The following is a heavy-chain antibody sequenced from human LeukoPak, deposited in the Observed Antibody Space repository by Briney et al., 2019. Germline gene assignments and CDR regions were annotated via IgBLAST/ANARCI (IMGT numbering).Heavy chain of an antibody. V-gene: IGHV4-4*07. CDR3: ARTNYYGSGNYAKFDY. Sequence: SETLSLTCTVSGGSISSYYWSWIRQPAGKGLEWIGRIYTSGSTNYNPSLKSRVTMSVDTSKNQFSLKLSSVTAADTAVYYCARTNYYGSGNYAKFDYWGQGTLVTVSS. CDR2: IYTSGST. D-gene: IGHD3-10*01. J-gene: IGHJ4*02. CDR1: GGSISSYY.